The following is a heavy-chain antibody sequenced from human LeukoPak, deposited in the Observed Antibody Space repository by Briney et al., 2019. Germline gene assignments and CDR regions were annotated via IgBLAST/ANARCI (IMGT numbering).Heavy chain of an antibody. J-gene: IGHJ6*03. CDR1: GGTFSSYA. D-gene: IGHD2-15*01. V-gene: IGHV1-69*06. CDR3: ARGAGRSGGSWYLPKNYYYYMDV. CDR2: IIPIFGTA. Sequence: SVKVSCKASGGTFSSYAISWVRQAPGQGLEWMGGIIPIFGTANYAQKFQGRVTITADKSTSTAYMELSSLRSEDTAVYYCARGAGRSGGSWYLPKNYYYYMDVWGKGTTVTISS.